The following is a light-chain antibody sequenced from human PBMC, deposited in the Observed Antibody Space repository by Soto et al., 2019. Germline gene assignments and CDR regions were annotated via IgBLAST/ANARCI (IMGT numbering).Light chain of an antibody. CDR1: SSDVGGYNY. V-gene: IGLV2-14*01. J-gene: IGLJ1*01. CDR3: SSFTSSSIPYV. Sequence: QSALTQPASVSGYPGQSITISCTGTSSDVGGYNYVSWYQQHPGKAPKLMIYEVTNRPSGVSNRFSGSKSGNTASLTISGLQSEDEADYYCSSFTSSSIPYVFGTGTKLTVL. CDR2: EVT.